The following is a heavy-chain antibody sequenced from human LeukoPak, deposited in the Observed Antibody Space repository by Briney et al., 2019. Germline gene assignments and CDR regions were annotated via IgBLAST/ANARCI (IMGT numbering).Heavy chain of an antibody. CDR3: AKDRAIVSRYYFEY. CDR1: GFTFSSYA. CDR2: ISGSGTSA. D-gene: IGHD2/OR15-2a*01. Sequence: GGSLRLSCAASGFTFSSYAMSWVRQAPGKGLEWVSDISGSGTSAYYADSVKGRFTISRDNSKNTLYPQMNSLRDEDTAVYYCAKDRAIVSRYYFEYWGQGTLVTVSS. V-gene: IGHV3-23*01. J-gene: IGHJ4*02.